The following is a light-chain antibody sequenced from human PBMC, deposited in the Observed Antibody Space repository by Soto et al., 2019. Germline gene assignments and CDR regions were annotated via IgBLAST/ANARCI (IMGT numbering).Light chain of an antibody. Sequence: DIQMTQSPSSLSASVGHRVTITCRASQSIANYLNWYQQKPGKVPKLLIYAASSLQSGVPSRFSGGESGTEFTLAISSLQPEDFAVYYCQQSYNTPYTFGQGTKLEIK. J-gene: IGKJ2*01. CDR3: QQSYNTPYT. CDR1: QSIANY. V-gene: IGKV1-39*01. CDR2: AAS.